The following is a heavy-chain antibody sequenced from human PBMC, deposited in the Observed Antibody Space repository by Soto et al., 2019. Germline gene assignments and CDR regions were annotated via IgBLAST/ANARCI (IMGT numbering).Heavy chain of an antibody. CDR3: TTDSYITSIIVRFDY. CDR2: VKSKTDGGTT. Sequence: GGARRLSCAASGFTFSNAWINWVRQTPGKGLEWVGRVKSKTDGGTTDFAAPVKGRFAISRDDSKNMVYLEMNSLKTEDTAIYYCTTDSYITSIIVRFDYWGHGTLVTVSS. D-gene: IGHD3-22*01. V-gene: IGHV3-15*07. CDR1: GFTFSNAW. J-gene: IGHJ4*01.